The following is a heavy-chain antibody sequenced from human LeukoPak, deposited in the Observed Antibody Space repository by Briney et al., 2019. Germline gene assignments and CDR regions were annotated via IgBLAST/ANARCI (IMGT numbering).Heavy chain of an antibody. CDR2: MYTGGTT. Sequence: PGGSLRLSCAASGFTVSGTHMSWVRQAPGKGLEWVSAMYTGGTTYYSDSVEGRFTISRDTSKNTLYLQMDSLRVEDTAAYYCARDQATSGGGLDSWGQGTLVTVSS. J-gene: IGHJ4*02. D-gene: IGHD3-16*01. CDR3: ARDQATSGGGLDS. CDR1: GFTVSGTH. V-gene: IGHV3-53*01.